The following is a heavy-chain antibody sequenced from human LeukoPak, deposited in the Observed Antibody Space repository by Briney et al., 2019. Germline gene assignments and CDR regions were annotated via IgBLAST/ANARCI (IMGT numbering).Heavy chain of an antibody. CDR3: ARWRKYYYDSSGYPDAFDI. Sequence: GASVKVSCKASGYTFTSYAMHWVRQAPGQRLEWMGWINAGNGNTKYSQKFQGRVTITRDTSASTAYMELSSLRSEDTAVYYCARWRKYYYDSSGYPDAFDIWGQGTMVTVSS. J-gene: IGHJ3*02. CDR2: INAGNGNT. D-gene: IGHD3-22*01. CDR1: GYTFTSYA. V-gene: IGHV1-3*01.